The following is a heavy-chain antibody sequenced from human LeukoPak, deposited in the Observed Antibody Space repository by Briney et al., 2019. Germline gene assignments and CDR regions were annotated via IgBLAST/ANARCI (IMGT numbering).Heavy chain of an antibody. V-gene: IGHV3-7*03. D-gene: IGHD4-11*01. J-gene: IGHJ4*02. CDR1: GFTFSNFW. CDR2: IKQDATEK. CDR3: ARGGMTTVRLFLD. Sequence: PGESLRLSRTASGFTFSNFWMGWVRQAPGKGLEWVANIKQDATEKFYLGSVKGRFTISRDNAKNSLYLQMNSLRVEDTALYYCARGGMTTVRLFLDWGQGTLVTVSS.